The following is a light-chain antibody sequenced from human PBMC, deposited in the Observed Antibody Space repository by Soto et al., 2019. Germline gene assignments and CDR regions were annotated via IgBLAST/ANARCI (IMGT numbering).Light chain of an antibody. CDR1: QSVSSK. CDR2: GVS. CDR3: QQYDYWPRT. V-gene: IGKV3-15*01. Sequence: EIVMTQSPATLSVSPGERVTLSCRASQSVSSKLAWYQQKPGQAPRLLIYGVSTRATGIPATFSGSGSGTEFTLTISSLQSEDLAVYYCQQYDYWPRTFGQGTKVEI. J-gene: IGKJ1*01.